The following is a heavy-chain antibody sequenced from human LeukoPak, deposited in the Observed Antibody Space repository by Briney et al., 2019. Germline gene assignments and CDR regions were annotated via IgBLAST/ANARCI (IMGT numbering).Heavy chain of an antibody. Sequence: GGSLRLSCAASGFTFSSYWMSWVRQAPGKGLEWVANIKQDGSEKYYVDSVKGRFTISRDNSKNTLYLQMNSLRAEDTAVYYCAKDPLGYYDSSGYYYGIRYYFDYWGQGTLVTVSS. CDR3: AKDPLGYYDSSGYYYGIRYYFDY. D-gene: IGHD3-22*01. CDR2: IKQDGSEK. CDR1: GFTFSSYW. V-gene: IGHV3-7*01. J-gene: IGHJ4*02.